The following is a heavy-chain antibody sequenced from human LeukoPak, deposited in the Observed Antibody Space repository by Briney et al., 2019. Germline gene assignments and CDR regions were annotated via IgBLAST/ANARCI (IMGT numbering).Heavy chain of an antibody. CDR3: AKDSHWILFDD. CDR1: GFTFDDYG. V-gene: IGHV3-23*01. Sequence: PGGSLRLSCAASGFTFDDYGMSWVRQAPGKGLEWVSGIGGSGIRTYYADSVKGRFTISRDNSKNTLYLQMNSLKDEDTAVYYCAKDSHWILFDDWGQGTLVTVSS. CDR2: IGGSGIRT. D-gene: IGHD2-2*03. J-gene: IGHJ4*02.